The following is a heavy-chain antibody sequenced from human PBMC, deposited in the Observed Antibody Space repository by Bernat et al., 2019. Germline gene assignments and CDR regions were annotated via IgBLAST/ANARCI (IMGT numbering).Heavy chain of an antibody. Sequence: EMQLVESGGGLVKPGGSLRLSCTASGFTFSDFSMNWVRQAPGKGLEWLSYISRISSHIYYADPVKGRFTISRDNAKSTLYLQMNSLRADDTAVYYCAGDPADSLTRNWFDPWGQGTLVTVSS. D-gene: IGHD4-4*01. V-gene: IGHV3-21*05. CDR3: AGDPADSLTRNWFDP. J-gene: IGHJ5*02. CDR2: ISRISSHI. CDR1: GFTFSDFS.